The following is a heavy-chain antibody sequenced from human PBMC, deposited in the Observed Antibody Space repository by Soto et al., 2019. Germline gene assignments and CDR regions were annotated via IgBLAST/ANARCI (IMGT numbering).Heavy chain of an antibody. Sequence: PSETLSLTCAVSGCSIRSSNWWSWVRQPPGKGLEWIGEIYHSGSTNYNPSLKSRVTISVDKSKNQFSLKLSSVTAADTAVYYCARSYSSGWYNWFDPWGQGTLVTVSS. J-gene: IGHJ5*02. CDR3: ARSYSSGWYNWFDP. V-gene: IGHV4-4*02. CDR2: IYHSGST. D-gene: IGHD6-19*01. CDR1: GCSIRSSNW.